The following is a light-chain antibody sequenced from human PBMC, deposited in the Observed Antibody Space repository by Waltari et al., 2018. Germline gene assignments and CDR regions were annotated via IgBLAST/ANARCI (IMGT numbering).Light chain of an antibody. CDR1: SSDVGSDSNY. V-gene: IGLV2-8*01. J-gene: IGLJ1*01. CDR3: SSYAGSNTDV. Sequence: QSALTQPPSASGSPGQSLTISCTGTSSDVGSDSNYVSWYQQHPGKAPKLIIHEVSKRPSGVPDRFSGSKSGNTASLTVSGLQAEDEADYYCSSYAGSNTDVFGTGTRVTV. CDR2: EVS.